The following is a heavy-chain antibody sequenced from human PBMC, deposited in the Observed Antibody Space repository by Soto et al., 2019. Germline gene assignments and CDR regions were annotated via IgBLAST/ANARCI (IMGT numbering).Heavy chain of an antibody. D-gene: IGHD1-20*01. V-gene: IGHV4-39*01. CDR3: ASSQKGYNWNYFDH. Sequence: PSETLSLTCAVSGGSVSGSYYYWAWLRQSPWKGPEWIGSVFYTGFTSYNPSLESRVSVSVDTSKNQFSLKVSAVTAADTAVYYCASSQKGYNWNYFDHWGQGXLVTVYS. CDR1: GGSVSGSYYY. CDR2: VFYTGFT. J-gene: IGHJ4*02.